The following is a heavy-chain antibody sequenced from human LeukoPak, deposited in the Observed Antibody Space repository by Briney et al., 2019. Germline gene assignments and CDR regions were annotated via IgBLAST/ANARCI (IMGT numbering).Heavy chain of an antibody. D-gene: IGHD3-3*01. Sequence: ASVKVSCKASGYTFTGYYMHWVRQAPGQGLEWMGWINPNSGGTNYAQKFQGRVTMTRDTSISTAYMELSRLRSDDTAVCYCAREGFWRDLGDYWGQGTLVTVSS. V-gene: IGHV1-2*02. CDR2: INPNSGGT. CDR1: GYTFTGYY. J-gene: IGHJ4*02. CDR3: AREGFWRDLGDY.